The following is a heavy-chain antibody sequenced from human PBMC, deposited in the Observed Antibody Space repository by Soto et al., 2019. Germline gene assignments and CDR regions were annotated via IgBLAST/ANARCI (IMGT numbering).Heavy chain of an antibody. CDR1: GYTFYSHS. J-gene: IGHJ6*02. CDR2: INGDYGNT. D-gene: IGHD5-18*01. V-gene: IGHV1-18*01. Sequence: ASVKVSCKASGYTFYSHSIRWVRQATGQGLEWMGRINGDYGNTQYAQKFRGRVTMTTDTSTTTVYMELTNLRSDDTAVYYCARCIQGDYYYGMDVWGQGTTVTVS. CDR3: ARCIQGDYYYGMDV.